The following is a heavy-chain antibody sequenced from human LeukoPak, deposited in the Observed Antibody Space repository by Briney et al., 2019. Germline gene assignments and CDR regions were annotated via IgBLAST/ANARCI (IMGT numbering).Heavy chain of an antibody. CDR3: ARDRITIFGEPNYYYYYGMDV. V-gene: IGHV1-69*13. J-gene: IGHJ6*02. Sequence: SVKVSCKASGGTFSSYAISWARQAPGQGLEWMGGIIPIFGTANYAQKFQGRVTITADESTSTAYMELSSLRSEDTAVYYCARDRITIFGEPNYYYYYGMDVWGQGTTVTVSS. CDR2: IIPIFGTA. CDR1: GGTFSSYA. D-gene: IGHD3-3*01.